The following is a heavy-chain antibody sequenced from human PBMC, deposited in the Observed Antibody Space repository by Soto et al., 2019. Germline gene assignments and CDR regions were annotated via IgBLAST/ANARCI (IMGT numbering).Heavy chain of an antibody. CDR2: ISSTTNYI. J-gene: IGHJ4*02. Sequence: GGSLRLSCAASGFIFTRYSMNWVRQAPGKGLEWVSSISSTTNYIYYGDSMRGRFTISRDNAKNSLYLEMNSLRAEDTAVYYCARESEDLTSNFDYWGQGTLVTVSS. CDR3: ARESEDLTSNFDY. CDR1: GFIFTRYS. V-gene: IGHV3-21*06.